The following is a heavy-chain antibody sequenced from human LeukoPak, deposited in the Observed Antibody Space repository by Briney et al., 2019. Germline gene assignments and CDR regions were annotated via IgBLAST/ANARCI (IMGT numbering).Heavy chain of an antibody. CDR2: IYYSGST. CDR3: ARAYSSGWNGEFDY. CDR1: GGSISSSSYY. Sequence: SETLSLTCTVSGGSISSSSYYWGWIRQPPGKGLEWIGSIYYSGSTYYNPSLKSRVTISVDTSKNQFSLKLSSVTAADTAVYYCARAYSSGWNGEFDYWGQGTLVTVSS. D-gene: IGHD6-19*01. V-gene: IGHV4-39*07. J-gene: IGHJ4*02.